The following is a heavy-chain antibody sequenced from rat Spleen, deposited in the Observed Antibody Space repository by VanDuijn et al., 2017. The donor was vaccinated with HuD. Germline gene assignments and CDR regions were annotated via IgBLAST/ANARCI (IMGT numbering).Heavy chain of an antibody. CDR2: ISTGGGNT. CDR1: GLSFSNYD. V-gene: IGHV5-25*01. CDR3: TTDTFYDGTYYPGGFDY. Sequence: EVQLVESGGGLVQPGRSMKLSCAASGLSFSNYDMAWVRQAPTKGLEWVASISTGGGNTYYRDSVKGRFTISRDTAQNTLYLQLDSLRSEDTATYYCTTDTFYDGTYYPGGFDYWGQGVMVTVSS. J-gene: IGHJ2*01. D-gene: IGHD1-12*02.